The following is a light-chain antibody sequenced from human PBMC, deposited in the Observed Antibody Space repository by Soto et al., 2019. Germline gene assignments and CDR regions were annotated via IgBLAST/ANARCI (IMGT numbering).Light chain of an antibody. CDR3: SSYISSSALV. Sequence: QSALTQPPSASGSPGQSVTISCTGTSSDVGGSGYVSWYQQHPGKAPKLIIHEVNKRPSGVPDRFSGSKSGNTASLTVSGLQPEDEADYYCSSYISSSALVFGGGTKLTVL. CDR1: SSDVGGSGY. CDR2: EVN. J-gene: IGLJ2*01. V-gene: IGLV2-8*01.